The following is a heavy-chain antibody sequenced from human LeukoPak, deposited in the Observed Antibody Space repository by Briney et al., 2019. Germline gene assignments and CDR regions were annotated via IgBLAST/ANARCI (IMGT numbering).Heavy chain of an antibody. CDR2: ISSSGSTI. D-gene: IGHD2-2*02. V-gene: IGHV3-11*01. J-gene: IGHJ6*02. Sequence: PGGSLRLSCAASGFTFSDYYMSWIRQAPGKGLEWVSYISSSGSTIYYADSVKGRFTISRDNAKNSLYLQMNSLRAEDTAVYYCARPLGYCSSTSCYTGSFAQDVWGQGTTVTVSS. CDR3: ARPLGYCSSTSCYTGSFAQDV. CDR1: GFTFSDYY.